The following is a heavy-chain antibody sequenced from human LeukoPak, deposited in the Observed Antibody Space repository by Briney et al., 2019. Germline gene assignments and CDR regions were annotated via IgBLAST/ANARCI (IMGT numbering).Heavy chain of an antibody. Sequence: GASVKVSYKASGYTFTGYYMHWVRQAPGQGLEWMGWINPNSGGTNYAQKFQGRATMTRDTSISTAYMELSRLRSDDTAVYYCARVSGGQLAPGVWGQGTLVTVSS. D-gene: IGHD6-6*01. V-gene: IGHV1-2*02. CDR3: ARVSGGQLAPGV. CDR1: GYTFTGYY. J-gene: IGHJ4*02. CDR2: INPNSGGT.